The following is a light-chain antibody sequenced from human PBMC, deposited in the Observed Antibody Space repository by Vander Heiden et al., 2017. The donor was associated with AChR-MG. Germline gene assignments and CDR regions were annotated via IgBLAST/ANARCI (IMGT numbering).Light chain of an antibody. J-gene: IGKJ5*01. CDR3: RQQNAYPIT. CDR2: GAS. CDR1: QGIASY. Sequence: DIQMTQSPSAMSASVGDRVSITCRASQGIASYLVWFQQKPGKVPTRLIYGASTLQSGVPSRFSGSGSGTEFTLTISGLQPEDFATYYCRQQNAYPITFGQGTRLEIK. V-gene: IGKV1-17*03.